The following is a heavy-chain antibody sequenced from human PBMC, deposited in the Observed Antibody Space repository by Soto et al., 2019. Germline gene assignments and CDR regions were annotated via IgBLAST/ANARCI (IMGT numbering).Heavy chain of an antibody. CDR3: ARGLFGQQWLVGFDT. D-gene: IGHD6-19*01. Sequence: QVHLVQSGAEVKKSGSSVKVSCKASGGSFSNYIFAWVRQAPGQGLEWMGGTIPMFATAQYAQKLQGRVTITADESTSTVYIDLTSLTSDDTAVYYCARGLFGQQWLVGFDTWGQGTLVTVSS. V-gene: IGHV1-69*01. CDR1: GGSFSNYI. J-gene: IGHJ4*02. CDR2: TIPMFATA.